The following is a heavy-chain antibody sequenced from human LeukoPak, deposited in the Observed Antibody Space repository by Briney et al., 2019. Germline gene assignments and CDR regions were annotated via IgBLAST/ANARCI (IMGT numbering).Heavy chain of an antibody. CDR3: ATYSSAWSYFDH. D-gene: IGHD6-19*01. V-gene: IGHV4-59*08. CDR2: IFYSGST. CDR1: GGSISNYY. Sequence: SETLSLTCTVSGGSISNYYWSWIRQPPGRGLEWIGDIFYSGSTNYNPSLKSRVSISMDTSKNQFSLKLSSVTVADTAVYYCATYSSAWSYFDHWGQGTLVTVSS. J-gene: IGHJ4*02.